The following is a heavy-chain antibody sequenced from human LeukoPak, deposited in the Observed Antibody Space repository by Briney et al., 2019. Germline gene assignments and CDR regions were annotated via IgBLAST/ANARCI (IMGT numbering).Heavy chain of an antibody. CDR1: GGSFSGYY. J-gene: IGHJ3*02. D-gene: IGHD6-19*01. CDR2: INHSGST. Sequence: SETLSLTCAVYGGSFSGYYWSWIRQPPGKGLEWIGEINHSGSTNYNPSLKSRVTISVDTSKNQFSLKLSSVTAADTAVYYCARGLSSIVAGTRSAVDIWGQGTMVTVSS. V-gene: IGHV4-34*01. CDR3: ARGLSSIVAGTRSAVDI.